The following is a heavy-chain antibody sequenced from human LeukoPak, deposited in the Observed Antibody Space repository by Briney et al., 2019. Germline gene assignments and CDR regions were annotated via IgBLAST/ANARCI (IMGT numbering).Heavy chain of an antibody. J-gene: IGHJ4*02. V-gene: IGHV3-21*01. D-gene: IGHD6-13*01. CDR3: ARGKYSSSWYWYY. CDR1: GFTFSSYS. CDR2: ISSSSSYI. Sequence: PGGSLRLSCAASGFTFSSYSMNWVRQAPGKGLEWVSSISSSSSYIYYADSVKGRFTISRDNAKNSLYLQMSSLRAEGTAVYYCARGKYSSSWYWYYWGQGTLVTVSS.